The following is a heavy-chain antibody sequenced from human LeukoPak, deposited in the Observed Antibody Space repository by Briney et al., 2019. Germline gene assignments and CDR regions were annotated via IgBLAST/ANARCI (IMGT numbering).Heavy chain of an antibody. CDR1: GGTFRSYS. CDR2: IIPIFGTA. J-gene: IGHJ6*03. Sequence: GASVKVSCKASGGTFRSYSISWVRQAPGQGLGWVGGIIPIFGTANYAQKFQGRVTITADESTSTAYMELSSLRSEDTAVYYCARGLTGTTTLYYYYYMDVWGKGTTVTVSS. D-gene: IGHD1-7*01. CDR3: ARGLTGTTTLYYYYYMDV. V-gene: IGHV1-69*13.